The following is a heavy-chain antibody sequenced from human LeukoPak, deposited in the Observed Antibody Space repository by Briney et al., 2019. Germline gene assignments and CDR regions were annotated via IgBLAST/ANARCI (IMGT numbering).Heavy chain of an antibody. CDR2: ISGSGGST. V-gene: IGHV3-23*01. D-gene: IGHD3-3*01. CDR1: GFTFSSHA. Sequence: GGSLRLSCAASGFTFSSHAMSWVRQAPGKGLEWVSAISGSGGSTYYADSVKGRFTISSDNSKNTLYLQMNSLRAEDTAVYYCAKEYYDFWSGYYSGSYYFDYWGQGTLVTVSS. CDR3: AKEYYDFWSGYYSGSYYFDY. J-gene: IGHJ4*02.